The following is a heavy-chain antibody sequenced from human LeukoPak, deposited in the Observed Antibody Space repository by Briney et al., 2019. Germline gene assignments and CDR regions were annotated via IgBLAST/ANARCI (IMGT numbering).Heavy chain of an antibody. CDR3: ARTHKNWFDP. V-gene: IGHV4-39*01. CDR1: GGSISSSCYY. J-gene: IGHJ5*02. Sequence: SETLSLTCTVSGGSISSSCYYWGWIRQPPGKGQEWIGSIYYSGSTYYNPSLKSRVTISVDTSKNQFSLKLSSVTAADTAVYYCARTHKNWFDPWGQGTLVTVSS. CDR2: IYYSGST.